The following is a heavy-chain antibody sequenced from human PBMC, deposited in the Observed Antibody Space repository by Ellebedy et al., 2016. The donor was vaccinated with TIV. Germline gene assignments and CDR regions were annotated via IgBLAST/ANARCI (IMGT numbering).Heavy chain of an antibody. D-gene: IGHD2-15*01. V-gene: IGHV1-2*02. CDR1: GYSFTGHY. CDR2: INPKNGGT. J-gene: IGHJ6*02. CDR3: AREGEIVVVVDGMGGSYYGMDV. Sequence: AASVKVSCKASGYSFTGHYMHWVRQAPGQGLEWMGWINPKNGGTNYAKKFQGRVTMTRDTSISTAYMELSRPRSDDTAVYYCAREGEIVVVVDGMGGSYYGMDVWGQGTTVTVSS.